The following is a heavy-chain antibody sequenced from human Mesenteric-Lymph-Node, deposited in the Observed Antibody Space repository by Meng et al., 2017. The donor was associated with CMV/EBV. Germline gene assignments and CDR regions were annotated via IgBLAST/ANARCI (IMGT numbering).Heavy chain of an antibody. V-gene: IGHV4-59*01. Sequence: SETLSLTCTVSGDSIFSYYWTWLRQPPGRGLGWIGYIYYSGSTSYNPSLKSRVTISLDASKNQFFLNLHSVTATDTAVYYCTRGFPGGYYAVFSDYWGQGTLVTVSS. D-gene: IGHD2-2*01. CDR3: TRGFPGGYYAVFSDY. CDR1: GDSIFSYY. J-gene: IGHJ4*02. CDR2: IYYSGST.